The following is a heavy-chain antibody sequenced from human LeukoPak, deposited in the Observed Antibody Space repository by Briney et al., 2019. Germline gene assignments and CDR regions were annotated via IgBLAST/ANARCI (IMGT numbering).Heavy chain of an antibody. CDR2: IYPGDSDT. CDR3: ARVRNTVTSPDY. CDR1: GYSFTNSW. Sequence: GESLKISCKGSGYSFTNSWIGWVRQVPGKGLELMGIIYPGDSDTRYSPSFQGQVTISADKSITTAYLQWNSLNASDTAMYYCARVRNTVTSPDYWGQGTLVTVSS. D-gene: IGHD4-17*01. V-gene: IGHV5-51*01. J-gene: IGHJ4*02.